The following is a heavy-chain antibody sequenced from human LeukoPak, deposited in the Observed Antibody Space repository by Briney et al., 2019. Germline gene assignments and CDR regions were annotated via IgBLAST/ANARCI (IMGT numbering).Heavy chain of an antibody. D-gene: IGHD3-3*01. Sequence: GGSLRLSCAASGFTFSSYAMHWVRPAPGKGLEWVAVISYDGSNKYYADSVKGRFTISRDNSKNTLYLQMNSLRAEDTAVYYCARDLQYDFWSGYYDYWGQGTLVTVSS. V-gene: IGHV3-30-3*01. CDR2: ISYDGSNK. CDR3: ARDLQYDFWSGYYDY. CDR1: GFTFSSYA. J-gene: IGHJ4*02.